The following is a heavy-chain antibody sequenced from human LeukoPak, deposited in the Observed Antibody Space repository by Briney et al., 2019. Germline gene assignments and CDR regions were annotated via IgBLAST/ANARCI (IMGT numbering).Heavy chain of an antibody. CDR1: GFTVSSNY. Sequence: GGSLRLSCAASGFTVSSNYMSWVRQAPGKGLEWVSVIYSGDSTYYADSVKGRFTISRDNSKNTLYLQMNSLRAEDTAVYYCARERRATVTTNWFDPWGQGTLVTVSS. CDR3: ARERRATVTTNWFDP. CDR2: IYSGDST. J-gene: IGHJ5*02. D-gene: IGHD4-17*01. V-gene: IGHV3-53*01.